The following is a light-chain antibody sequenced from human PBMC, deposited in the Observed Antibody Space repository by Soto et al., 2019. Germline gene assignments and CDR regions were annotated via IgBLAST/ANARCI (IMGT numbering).Light chain of an antibody. J-gene: IGKJ2*01. V-gene: IGKV4-1*01. CDR3: QQYYSTPYT. CDR1: QSVIHSSNH. CDR2: WAS. Sequence: DIVMTQSPDSLAVSLGERATVNCKSSQSVIHSSNHLAWYQQKPGQPPKLLIYWASTRESGVPDRFSGSGSGTDFTLTISSLQAEDVAVYYCQQYYSTPYTFGQGTKLEIK.